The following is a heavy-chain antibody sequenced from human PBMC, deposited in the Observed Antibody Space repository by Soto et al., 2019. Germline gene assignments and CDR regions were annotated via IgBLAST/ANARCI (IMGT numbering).Heavy chain of an antibody. CDR1: GYTFTSYA. Sequence: ASVKVSCKASGYTFTSYAIHWVRQAPGQRLEWMGWINAGNGNTKYSQKLQGRVTFTRDTSASTAYMGLSSLRSEDTAVYSCATSVGYCSSTSCYTWVYWGQGPLVTVYS. V-gene: IGHV1-3*01. J-gene: IGHJ4*02. CDR2: INAGNGNT. D-gene: IGHD2-2*02. CDR3: ATSVGYCSSTSCYTWVY.